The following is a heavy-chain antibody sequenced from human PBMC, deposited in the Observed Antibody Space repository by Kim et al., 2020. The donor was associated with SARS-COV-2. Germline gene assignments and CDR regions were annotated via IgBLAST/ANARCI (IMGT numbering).Heavy chain of an antibody. D-gene: IGHD5-12*01. CDR3: ARDRADGYGPKDRGNWFDP. V-gene: IGHV4-4*06. J-gene: IGHJ5*02. Sequence: SRVTMSVDTSKNQFSLKLSSVTAADTAVYYCARDRADGYGPKDRGNWFDPWGQGTLVTVSS.